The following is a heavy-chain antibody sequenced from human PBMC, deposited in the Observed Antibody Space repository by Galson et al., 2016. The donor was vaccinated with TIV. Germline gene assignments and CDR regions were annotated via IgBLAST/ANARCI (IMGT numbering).Heavy chain of an antibody. J-gene: IGHJ3*02. V-gene: IGHV3-21*06. Sequence: LRLSCAVSGFTFSSYSMNWVRQAPGKGLEWVASISSTSNYKYYAESVKGRFTISRDNAEDSLYLQINSLRAEDTALYYGSRRGNYLSDAFDIWGQGTMVTVSS. CDR1: GFTFSSYS. CDR3: SRRGNYLSDAFDI. CDR2: ISSTSNYK. D-gene: IGHD1-7*01.